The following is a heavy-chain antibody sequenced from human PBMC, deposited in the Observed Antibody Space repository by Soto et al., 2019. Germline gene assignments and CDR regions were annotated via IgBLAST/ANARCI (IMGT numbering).Heavy chain of an antibody. CDR2: INPSGGST. D-gene: IGHD6-6*01. V-gene: IGHV1-46*01. Sequence: GSVKVSCKASGYTFTSYYMHGVRQAPGQGLEWMGIINPSGGSTSYAQKFQGRVTMTRDKSTSKVYMELSSLRSEDTAVYYCARDSSSSGGFDPWGQGTLVTVSS. CDR1: GYTFTSYY. J-gene: IGHJ5*02. CDR3: ARDSSSSGGFDP.